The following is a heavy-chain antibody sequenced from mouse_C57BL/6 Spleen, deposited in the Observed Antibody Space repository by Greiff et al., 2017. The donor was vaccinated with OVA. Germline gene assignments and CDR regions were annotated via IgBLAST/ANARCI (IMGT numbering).Heavy chain of an antibody. Sequence: DVKLVESGPGLVKPSQSLSLTCSVTGYSITSGYYWNWIRQFPGNKLEWMGYISYDGSNNYNPSLKNRISITRDTSKNQFFLKLNSVTTEDTATYYCARSNSAWFAYWGQGTLVTVSA. D-gene: IGHD2-5*01. CDR2: ISYDGSN. CDR1: GYSITSGYY. V-gene: IGHV3-6*01. J-gene: IGHJ3*01. CDR3: ARSNSAWFAY.